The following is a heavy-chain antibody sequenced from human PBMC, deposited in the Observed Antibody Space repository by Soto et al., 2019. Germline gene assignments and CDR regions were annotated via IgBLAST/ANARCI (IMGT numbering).Heavy chain of an antibody. V-gene: IGHV4-59*01. J-gene: IGHJ4*02. CDR3: ARAYSGYDLDY. D-gene: IGHD5-12*01. Sequence: SETLSLTCTVSAGSISTYYWSWIRQPPGKGLEWIGYVYYGGNTNYHPSLKSRVTISVDTSKNQFSLNLRSVTAADTAVYYCARAYSGYDLDYWGQGIQVTVSS. CDR2: VYYGGNT. CDR1: AGSISTYY.